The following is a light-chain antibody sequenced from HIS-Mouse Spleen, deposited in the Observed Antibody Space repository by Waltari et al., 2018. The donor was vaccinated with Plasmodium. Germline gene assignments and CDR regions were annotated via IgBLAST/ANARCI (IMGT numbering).Light chain of an antibody. CDR2: EDS. CDR3: YSTDSSGNHRV. V-gene: IGLV3-10*01. Sequence: SYELTQPPSVSVSSGQTARITCPGAALPKKYAYWYQQKSGQAPVLVIYEDSKRPSVIPERFSGSSSGTMATLTISGAQVEDEADYYCYSTDSSGNHRVFGGGTKLTVL. CDR1: ALPKKY. J-gene: IGLJ3*02.